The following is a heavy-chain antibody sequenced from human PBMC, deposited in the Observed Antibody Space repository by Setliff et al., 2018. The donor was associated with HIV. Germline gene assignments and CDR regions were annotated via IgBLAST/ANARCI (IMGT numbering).Heavy chain of an antibody. CDR1: GGSVSSGSYY. D-gene: IGHD4-17*01. J-gene: IGHJ4*02. CDR2: IYTSGST. Sequence: PSETLSLTCTVSGGSVSSGSYYWSWIRQPAGKGLQWIGRIYTSGSTDYNPSLKSRVTISLDTSKNQFSLILSSMTAADTAVYYCARGAAADGRLFDYWGQGTLVTVSS. CDR3: ARGAAADGRLFDY. V-gene: IGHV4-61*10.